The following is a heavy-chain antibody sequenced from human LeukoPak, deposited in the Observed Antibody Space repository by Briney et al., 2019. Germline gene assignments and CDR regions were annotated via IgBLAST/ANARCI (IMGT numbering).Heavy chain of an antibody. D-gene: IGHD4-17*01. Sequence: ASVKVSCKASGYTFTSYYMHWVRQAPGQGLEWMGIINPSGGSTSYAQKFQGRVTMTSDMSTSTVYMELSSLRSEDTAVYYCARAIYGDAPDDGGNYWGQGTLVTVSS. J-gene: IGHJ4*02. CDR1: GYTFTSYY. V-gene: IGHV1-46*01. CDR3: ARAIYGDAPDDGGNY. CDR2: INPSGGST.